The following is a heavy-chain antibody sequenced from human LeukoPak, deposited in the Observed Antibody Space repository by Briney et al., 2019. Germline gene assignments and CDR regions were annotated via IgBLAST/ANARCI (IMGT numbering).Heavy chain of an antibody. Sequence: ASVKVSCKASGYTFTGYYMHWVRQAPGQGLEWMGWINPNSGGTNYAQKFQGRVTMTRDTSISTAYMELSRLRSDDTAVYYCARDLTNWKSRRPANWFDPWGQGTLVTVSS. J-gene: IGHJ5*02. D-gene: IGHD1-20*01. V-gene: IGHV1-2*02. CDR3: ARDLTNWKSRRPANWFDP. CDR1: GYTFTGYY. CDR2: INPNSGGT.